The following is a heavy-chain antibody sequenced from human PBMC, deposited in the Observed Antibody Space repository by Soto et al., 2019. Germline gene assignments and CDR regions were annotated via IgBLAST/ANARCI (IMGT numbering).Heavy chain of an antibody. CDR1: GYTFTGYY. CDR2: INPNSGGT. J-gene: IGHJ6*02. V-gene: IGHV1-2*02. CDR3: ARVLAVADRYYYYGMDV. D-gene: IGHD6-19*01. Sequence: ASVKVSCKASGYTFTGYYMHWVRQAPGQGLEWMGWINPNSGGTNYAQKFQGRVTMTRDTSISTAYMELSRLRSDDTAVYYCARVLAVADRYYYYGMDVWGQGTTVTVS.